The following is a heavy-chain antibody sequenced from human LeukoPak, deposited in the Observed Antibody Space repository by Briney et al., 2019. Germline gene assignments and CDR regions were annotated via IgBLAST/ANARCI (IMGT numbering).Heavy chain of an antibody. CDR1: GYTFTSYY. CDR3: ARGALTTRIGAGRFDY. V-gene: IGHV1-46*01. Sequence: ASVKVSCKASGYTFTSYYMHWVRQAPGQGLEWMGIINPSGGSTSYAQKFQGRVTMTRDTYTNTVYMDLSSLRSEDTATYYCARGALTTRIGAGRFDYWGQGSLLTVAS. CDR2: INPSGGST. J-gene: IGHJ4*02. D-gene: IGHD5-12*01.